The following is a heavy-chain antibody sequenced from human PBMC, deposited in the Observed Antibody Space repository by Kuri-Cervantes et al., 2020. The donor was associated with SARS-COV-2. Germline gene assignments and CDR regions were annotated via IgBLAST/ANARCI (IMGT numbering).Heavy chain of an antibody. CDR1: GGSISSSSYY. V-gene: IGHV4-39*07. CDR2: IYYSGST. J-gene: IGHJ5*02. D-gene: IGHD3-22*01. CDR3: ARLSYYYDSSGYYGGNWFDP. Sequence: GSLRLSCTVSGGSISSSSYYWGWIRQPPGKGLEWIGSIYYSGSTYYNPSLKSRVTISVDTSKNQFSLKLSSVTAADTAVYYCARLSYYYDSSGYYGGNWFDPWGQGTRVTVSS.